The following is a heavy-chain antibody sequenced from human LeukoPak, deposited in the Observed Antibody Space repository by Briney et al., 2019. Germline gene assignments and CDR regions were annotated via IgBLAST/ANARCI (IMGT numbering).Heavy chain of an antibody. V-gene: IGHV4-59*01. Sequence: SETLSLTCTVSGGSISSYYWSWIRQPPGKGLEWIGYIYYSGSTNYNPSLKSRVSISIDTSRNQFSLKLSSVTAADTAIYYCARGGSSGWYSVDYWGQGTLVTVSS. J-gene: IGHJ4*02. CDR1: GGSISSYY. D-gene: IGHD6-19*01. CDR2: IYYSGST. CDR3: ARGGSSGWYSVDY.